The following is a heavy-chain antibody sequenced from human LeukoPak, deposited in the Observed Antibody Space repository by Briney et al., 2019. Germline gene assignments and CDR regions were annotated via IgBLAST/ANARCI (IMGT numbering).Heavy chain of an antibody. CDR1: GGTFSSYA. CDR3: AREGIFGARSQAH. J-gene: IGHJ4*02. Sequence: SVKVSCKASGGTFSSYAISWVRQAPGQGLEWMGGIIPIFGTANYAQKFQGRVTITTDESTSTAYMELSSLRSEDTAVYYCAREGIFGARSQAHWGRGTLVTVSS. V-gene: IGHV1-69*05. D-gene: IGHD3-3*01. CDR2: IIPIFGTA.